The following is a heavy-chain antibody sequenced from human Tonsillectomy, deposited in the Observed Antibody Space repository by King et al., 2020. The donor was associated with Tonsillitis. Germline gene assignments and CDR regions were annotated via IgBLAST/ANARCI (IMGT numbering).Heavy chain of an antibody. CDR3: THTNFWSGSFV. J-gene: IGHJ4*02. D-gene: IGHD3-3*01. CDR2: IYWDDDK. Sequence: TLQESGSTLVKPPQTLTLTCTFSGFSLSTNGGNVGWIRQPPGKALEWLGIIYWDDDKRYSPSLKSRLTITKDTSKNQVVLTMTNMDPVDTATYYCTHTNFWSGSFVWGQGTLVTVSS. V-gene: IGHV2-5*02. CDR1: GFSLSTNGGN.